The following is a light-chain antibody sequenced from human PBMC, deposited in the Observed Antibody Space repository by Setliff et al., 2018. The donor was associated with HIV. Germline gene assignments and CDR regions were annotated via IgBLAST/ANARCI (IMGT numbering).Light chain of an antibody. CDR1: SSDVGNSTY. V-gene: IGLV2-14*03. Sequence: QSALTQPASVSGSPGQSITISCTGTSSDVGNSTYVSWDQQHPGKAPKLIINDVSDRPSGVSNRFSGSKSGNTASLTISGLQAEDEADYYCCSYTTSSTLVIFGGGTKVTVL. J-gene: IGLJ2*01. CDR3: CSYTTSSTLVI. CDR2: DVS.